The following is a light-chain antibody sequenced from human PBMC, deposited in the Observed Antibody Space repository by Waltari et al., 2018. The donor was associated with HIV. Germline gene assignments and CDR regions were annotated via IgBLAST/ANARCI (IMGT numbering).Light chain of an antibody. CDR3: QQYDVWPLT. Sequence: DILLTQSPSTISVSPGVRATLSCQASQTVGLNLAWYQQRPGQPPKLLVYGASIRASGVSSRFSGSGSGTEFTLTITSVRSEDFAMYFCQQYDVWPLTFGGGTNVDLK. CDR1: QTVGLN. J-gene: IGKJ4*01. CDR2: GAS. V-gene: IGKV3-15*01.